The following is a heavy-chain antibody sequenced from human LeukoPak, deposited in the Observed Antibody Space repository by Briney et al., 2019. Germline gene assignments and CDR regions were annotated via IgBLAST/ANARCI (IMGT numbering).Heavy chain of an antibody. Sequence: GGSLRLSCAASGFTFSSYAMSWVRQAPGKGLEWVSAISGSGGSTYYADSVKGRFTISRDNSKNTLYLQMNSLRAEDTAVYYCAKDLMATYGSGSYYPWDYWGQGTLVTVSS. J-gene: IGHJ4*02. CDR3: AKDLMATYGSGSYYPWDY. D-gene: IGHD3-10*01. CDR2: ISGSGGST. V-gene: IGHV3-23*01. CDR1: GFTFSSYA.